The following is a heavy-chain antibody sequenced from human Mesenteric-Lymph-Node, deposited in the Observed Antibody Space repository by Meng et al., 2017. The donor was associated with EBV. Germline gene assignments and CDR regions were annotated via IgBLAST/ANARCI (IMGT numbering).Heavy chain of an antibody. Sequence: QVQVVKAGSEVKKPGASVKVFCKDYGYTFNTYGISWVRQATGQGVEWMGWISAYNGNTKYAQNLQGRVTMTTDTSTSTAYMELGSLRSDDTALYYCAREAKDCSGGSCYRILDFWGQGTLVTVSS. CDR2: ISAYNGNT. CDR3: AREAKDCSGGSCYRILDF. CDR1: GYTFNTYG. D-gene: IGHD2-15*01. J-gene: IGHJ4*02. V-gene: IGHV1-18*01.